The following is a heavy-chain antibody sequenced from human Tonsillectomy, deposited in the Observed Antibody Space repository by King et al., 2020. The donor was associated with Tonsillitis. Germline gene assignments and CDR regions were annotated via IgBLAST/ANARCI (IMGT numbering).Heavy chain of an antibody. CDR2: ISAYNGNT. J-gene: IGHJ4*02. CDR1: GYTFTNYG. D-gene: IGHD3-9*01. CDR3: ARDGEFDWKNTDY. Sequence: QLVQSGAEVRKPGASVKVSCKASGYTFTNYGITWVRQAPGQGLEWMGWISAYNGNTNYAQKVHGRVTMTTDTSTSKAYMELRSLTSDDTAVYFCARDGEFDWKNTDYWGQGTLVTVSS. V-gene: IGHV1-18*01.